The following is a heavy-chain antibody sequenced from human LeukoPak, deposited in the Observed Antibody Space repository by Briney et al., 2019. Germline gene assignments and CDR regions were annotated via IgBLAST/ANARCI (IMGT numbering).Heavy chain of an antibody. CDR2: IKQDGSEK. V-gene: IGHV3-7*01. D-gene: IGHD2-2*01. Sequence: GGSLRLSCAASGFTFSRYWMNWVREAPGKGLEWVANIKQDGSEKYYVDSVKGRFTISRDNAENSLYLQMNSLRAEDTAVYYCARDGYCSSTSCYYFDYWGQGTLVTVSS. CDR1: GFTFSRYW. CDR3: ARDGYCSSTSCYYFDY. J-gene: IGHJ4*02.